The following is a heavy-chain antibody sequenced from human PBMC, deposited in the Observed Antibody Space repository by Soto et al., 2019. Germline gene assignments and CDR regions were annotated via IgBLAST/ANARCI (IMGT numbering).Heavy chain of an antibody. Sequence: ASVKVSCKASGYSFTNYGITWVRQAPGQGLEWLGWISPYNGDTNYAQKLQGRVTMTTDTSTSTAYMDLRSLRSDDTAVYYCARGGLGYCSGGSCPKNWFGPWRQGTLVTVSS. J-gene: IGHJ5*02. CDR2: ISPYNGDT. D-gene: IGHD2-15*01. V-gene: IGHV1-18*01. CDR3: ARGGLGYCSGGSCPKNWFGP. CDR1: GYSFTNYG.